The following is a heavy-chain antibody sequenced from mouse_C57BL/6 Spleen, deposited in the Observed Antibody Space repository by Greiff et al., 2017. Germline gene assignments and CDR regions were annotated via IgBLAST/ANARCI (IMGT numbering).Heavy chain of an antibody. CDR1: GFTFSDYG. CDR3: ARGSFITTVVPGAMDY. CDR2: ISSGSSTI. Sequence: DVMLVESGGGLVKPGGSLKLSCAASGFTFSDYGMHWVRQAPEKGLEWVTYISSGSSTIYYADTGKGRFTISRDNAKNTLFLQMTSLRSEDTAMYYWARGSFITTVVPGAMDYWGQGTSVTVSS. D-gene: IGHD1-1*01. V-gene: IGHV5-17*01. J-gene: IGHJ4*01.